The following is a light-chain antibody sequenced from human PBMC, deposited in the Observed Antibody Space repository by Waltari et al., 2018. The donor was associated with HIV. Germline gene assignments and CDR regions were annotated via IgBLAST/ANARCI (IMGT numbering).Light chain of an antibody. J-gene: IGLJ2*01. V-gene: IGLV7-46*01. CDR1: TEPFTSGHF. Sequence: QAMVTQEPSLTLSPGGTVTLTFASVTEPFTSGHFPYWFQQKPGQVPRTLIFDTNNKYSWTPARFSGSLLGDKAALTLSGAQPEDEADYYCLLSYSGARVFGGGTRLSVL. CDR2: DTN. CDR3: LLSYSGARV.